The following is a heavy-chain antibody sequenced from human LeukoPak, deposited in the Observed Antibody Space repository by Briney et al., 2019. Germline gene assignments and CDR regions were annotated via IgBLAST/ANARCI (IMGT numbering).Heavy chain of an antibody. Sequence: GRSLRLSCAASGFIFSNYGMHWVRQAPGKGLEWVALISYDGSNKYYTDSVKGRFTISRDNSKNTQWLQMNSLRPDDTAIYYCAKGPYRSSSGGSEIDFWGQGTPVIVSS. V-gene: IGHV3-30*18. CDR1: GFIFSNYG. J-gene: IGHJ4*02. D-gene: IGHD6-6*01. CDR2: ISYDGSNK. CDR3: AKGPYRSSSGGSEIDF.